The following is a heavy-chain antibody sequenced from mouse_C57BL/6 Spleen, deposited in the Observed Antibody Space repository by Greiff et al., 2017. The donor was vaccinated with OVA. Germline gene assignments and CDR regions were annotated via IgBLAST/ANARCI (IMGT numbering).Heavy chain of an antibody. CDR2: ISSGSSTI. CDR3: ARPSYGTTVPFAY. CDR1: GFTFSDYG. Sequence: EVKLMESGGGLVKPGGSLKLSCAASGFTFSDYGMHWVRQAPEKGLEWVAYISSGSSTIYYADTVKGRFTISRDNAKNTLFLQMTSLRSEDTAMYYCARPSYGTTVPFAYWGQGTLVTVSA. V-gene: IGHV5-17*01. J-gene: IGHJ3*01. D-gene: IGHD1-1*01.